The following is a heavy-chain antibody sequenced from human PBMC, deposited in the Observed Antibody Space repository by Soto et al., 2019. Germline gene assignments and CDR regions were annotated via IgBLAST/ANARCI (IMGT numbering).Heavy chain of an antibody. J-gene: IGHJ3*02. D-gene: IGHD5-12*01. Sequence: QVQLVQSGAEVKKPGSSVKVSCKASGGTFSSYAISWVRQAPGQGLEWMGGIIPIFGTANYAQKFQGRVTSTADQSTGTAYRELTSLRCEDTAVYYCARERRYDGYRDAFDIWGQGTMVTVSA. CDR3: ARERRYDGYRDAFDI. CDR1: GGTFSSYA. V-gene: IGHV1-69*01. CDR2: IIPIFGTA.